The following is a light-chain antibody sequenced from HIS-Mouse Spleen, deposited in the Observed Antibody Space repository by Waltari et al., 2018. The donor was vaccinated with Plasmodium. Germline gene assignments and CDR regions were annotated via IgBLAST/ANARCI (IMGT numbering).Light chain of an antibody. CDR3: QTWGTGIAV. J-gene: IGLJ7*01. CDR1: SGHSSSA. CDR2: LNSDGSH. V-gene: IGLV4-69*01. Sequence: QLVLTQSPSASASLGASVKLTCTLSSGHSSSAIAWHQQQPEKGSRYLMKLNSDGSHSKGDGIPDRFSGSSSGAERYLTISSLQSEDEADYYCQTWGTGIAVFGGGTQLTVL.